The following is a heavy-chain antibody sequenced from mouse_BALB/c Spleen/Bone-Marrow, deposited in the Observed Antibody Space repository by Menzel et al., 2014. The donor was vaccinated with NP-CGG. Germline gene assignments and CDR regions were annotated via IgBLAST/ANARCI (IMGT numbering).Heavy chain of an antibody. J-gene: IGHJ2*01. D-gene: IGHD2-14*01. V-gene: IGHV14-3*02. CDR1: GFNIKDTY. CDR3: ARYRLGTYFDY. CDR2: VDPANGNT. Sequence: CTASGFNIKDTYMHWVKQRPEQGLEWIGRVDPANGNTKYDPKFQGKATITADTSSNTAYLQLSSLTSEDTAVYYCARYRLGTYFDYWGQGTTLTVSS.